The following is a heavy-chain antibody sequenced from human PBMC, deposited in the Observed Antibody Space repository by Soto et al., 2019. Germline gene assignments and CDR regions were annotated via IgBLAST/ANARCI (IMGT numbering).Heavy chain of an antibody. D-gene: IGHD3-16*01. V-gene: IGHV1-2*02. CDR3: ARDPTDSMIGIDY. CDR2: INGNSGGT. Sequence: ASVKVSCKGSGYTFTDYFMHWVRQAPGQGLEWMGWINGNSGGTSYAQKFQGRVAMTRDTSISTAYMELSSLTFDDTAVYYCARDPTDSMIGIDYWGQGTLVTVSS. J-gene: IGHJ4*02. CDR1: GYTFTDYF.